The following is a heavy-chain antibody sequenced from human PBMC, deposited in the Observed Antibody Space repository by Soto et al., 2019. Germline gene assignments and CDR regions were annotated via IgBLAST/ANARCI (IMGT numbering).Heavy chain of an antibody. Sequence: ASVKVSCKASGYTFTSYYMHWVRQAPGQGLEWMGIINPSGGSTSYAQKFQGRVTMTTDTSTSTAYMELRSLRSDDTAVYYCARVESIAAAVNWFDPWGQGTLVTVSS. J-gene: IGHJ5*02. V-gene: IGHV1-46*01. CDR1: GYTFTSYY. CDR3: ARVESIAAAVNWFDP. D-gene: IGHD6-13*01. CDR2: INPSGGST.